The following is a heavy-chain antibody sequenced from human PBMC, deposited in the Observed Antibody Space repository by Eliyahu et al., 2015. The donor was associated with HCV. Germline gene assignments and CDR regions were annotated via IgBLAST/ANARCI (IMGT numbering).Heavy chain of an antibody. CDR3: ARGTDIVVVPAAAGDWFDP. D-gene: IGHD2-2*01. Sequence: QVQLQESGPGLVKPSETLSLTCTVXGGSIXSYYWSWIRQPPGKGLEWIGYIYYSGSTNYNPSLKSRVTISVDTSKNQFSLKLSSVTAADTAVYYCARGTDIVVVPAAAGDWFDPWGQGTLVTVSS. CDR2: IYYSGST. V-gene: IGHV4-59*01. J-gene: IGHJ5*02. CDR1: GGSIXSYY.